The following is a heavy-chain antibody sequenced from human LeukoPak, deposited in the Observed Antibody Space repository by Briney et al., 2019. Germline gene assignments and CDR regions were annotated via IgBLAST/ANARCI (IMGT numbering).Heavy chain of an antibody. Sequence: PGGSLRLSCAASGFTFTKYWMTWVRQAPGKGLEWVGNIKQDGSDKNYMDSVKGRFTISRDNTKNSVYLQMSSLRAEDTAVYYCARDRVGLVAPGVMDSWGQGSPVIVSS. D-gene: IGHD5-12*01. CDR2: IKQDGSDK. CDR3: ARDRVGLVAPGVMDS. J-gene: IGHJ5*02. V-gene: IGHV3-7*01. CDR1: GFTFTKYW.